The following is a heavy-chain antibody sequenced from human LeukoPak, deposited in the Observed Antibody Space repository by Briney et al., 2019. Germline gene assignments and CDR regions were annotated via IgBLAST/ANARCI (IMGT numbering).Heavy chain of an antibody. CDR3: AREGLGNYYMDV. CDR2: IYYSGST. J-gene: IGHJ6*03. CDR1: GGSISSYY. V-gene: IGHV4-59*01. D-gene: IGHD3-22*01. Sequence: SETLSLTCTVSGGSISSYYWSWIRRPPGKGLEWIGYIYYSGSTNYNPSLKSRVTRSVDTSKNQFSLKLSSVTAADTAVYYCAREGLGNYYMDVWGKGTTVTVSS.